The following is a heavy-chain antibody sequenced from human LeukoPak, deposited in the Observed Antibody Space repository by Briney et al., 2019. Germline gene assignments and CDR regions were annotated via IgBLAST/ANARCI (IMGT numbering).Heavy chain of an antibody. Sequence: AETLSLTCTVSGVSISSYYWSWIRQPPGKGLDWVGYIYYSGSTNYNPSLQTRVTISEDTSKNQFSLKLKSVTAADTAVYYCARRTHDSSGLETFDYWGQGTLVPVSS. CDR1: GVSISSYY. CDR3: ARRTHDSSGLETFDY. V-gene: IGHV4-59*01. D-gene: IGHD3-22*01. CDR2: IYYSGST. J-gene: IGHJ4*02.